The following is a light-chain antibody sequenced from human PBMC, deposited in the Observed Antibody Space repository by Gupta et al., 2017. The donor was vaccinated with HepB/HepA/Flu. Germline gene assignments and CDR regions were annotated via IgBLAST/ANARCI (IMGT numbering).Light chain of an antibody. CDR3: RQALQTPRT. Sequence: DIVMTQSPLSLPVTPGEPASISCRSSQSLLHSNGYNYLDWYLQKPGQSPQLLIYLGSNRASGVPDRFGGSGSGTDFTLKISRVEAEDVGVYYCRQALQTPRTFGQGTKVEIK. J-gene: IGKJ1*01. V-gene: IGKV2-28*01. CDR2: LGS. CDR1: QSLLHSNGYNY.